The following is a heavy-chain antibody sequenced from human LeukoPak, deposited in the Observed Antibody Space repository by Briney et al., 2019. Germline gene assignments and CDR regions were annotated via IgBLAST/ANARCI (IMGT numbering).Heavy chain of an antibody. V-gene: IGHV4-59*02. Sequence: GSLRLSCAASGFIVSSNYMSWIRQPPGKGLEWIGYIYYTGYTSYNPSLKSRVTMSADTSKNQFSLKVYSVTAADSAMYYCARSDRDDYNPYFYYGMDVWGQGTTVTVSS. J-gene: IGHJ6*02. CDR3: ARSDRDDYNPYFYYGMDV. CDR1: GFIVSSNY. CDR2: IYYTGYT. D-gene: IGHD5-24*01.